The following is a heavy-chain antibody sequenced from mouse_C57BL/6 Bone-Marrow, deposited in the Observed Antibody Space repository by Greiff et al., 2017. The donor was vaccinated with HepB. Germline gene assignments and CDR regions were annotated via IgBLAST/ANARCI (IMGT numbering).Heavy chain of an antibody. CDR3: ARSITTVVPWYFDV. Sequence: VKLVESGAELVRPGPSVKMSCKASGYTFPNYWIGWAKQRPGHGLEWIGDIYPGGGYTNYNEKFKGKATLTAAKSSRTAYMQFSSLTSEDSAIYYCARSITTVVPWYFDVWGTGTTVTVSS. CDR2: IYPGGGYT. CDR1: GYTFPNYW. V-gene: IGHV1-63*01. D-gene: IGHD1-1*01. J-gene: IGHJ1*03.